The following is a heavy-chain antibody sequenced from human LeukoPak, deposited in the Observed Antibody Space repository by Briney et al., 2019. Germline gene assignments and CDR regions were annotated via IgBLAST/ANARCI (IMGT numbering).Heavy chain of an antibody. V-gene: IGHV1-18*04. D-gene: IGHD6-13*01. CDR2: ISAYNGNT. CDR3: ARDPLRSTWSTYYNALDV. CDR1: GYTFTGYF. J-gene: IGHJ6*02. Sequence: ASVKVSCKASGYTFTGYFMHWVRQAPGQGLEWMGWISAYNGNTDYAQKLQGRVTMTTDTSTSTAYMELRSLTSDDTAVYYCARDPLRSTWSTYYNALDVWGQGTTVTVSS.